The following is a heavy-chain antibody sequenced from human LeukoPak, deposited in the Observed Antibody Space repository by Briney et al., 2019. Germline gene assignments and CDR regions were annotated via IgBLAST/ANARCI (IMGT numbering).Heavy chain of an antibody. J-gene: IGHJ4*02. V-gene: IGHV3-21*01. D-gene: IGHD5-24*01. Sequence: ETLSLTCAVYGGSFSGYYWSWVRQAPGKGLEWVSSISSSSSYIYYADSVKGRFTISRDNAKNSLYLQMNSLRAEDTAVYYCARVLESEMATIGATDYWGQGTLVTVSS. CDR1: GGSFSGYY. CDR2: ISSSSSYI. CDR3: ARVLESEMATIGATDY.